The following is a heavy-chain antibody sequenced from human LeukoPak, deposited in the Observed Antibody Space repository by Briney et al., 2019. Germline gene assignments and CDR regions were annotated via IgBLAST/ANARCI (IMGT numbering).Heavy chain of an antibody. J-gene: IGHJ2*01. D-gene: IGHD4-17*01. CDR1: GFTFSSYS. CDR2: ISSSSYYI. CDR3: ARDEDYGDYEYLDL. V-gene: IGHV3-21*01. Sequence: GGSLGLSCAASGFTFSSYSMNWVRQAPGKGLEWVSYISSSSYYIYYAASVKGRFTISRDNAKNSLYLQMNSLRAEDTAVYYCARDEDYGDYEYLDLWGRGTLVTVSS.